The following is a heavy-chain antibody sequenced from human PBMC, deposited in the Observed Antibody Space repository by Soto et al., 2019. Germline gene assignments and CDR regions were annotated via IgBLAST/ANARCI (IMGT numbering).Heavy chain of an antibody. D-gene: IGHD2-15*01. CDR1: GGSISSYY. V-gene: IGHV4-59*01. CDR2: IYYSGST. CDR3: ARVIYCSGGSCGGGMDV. J-gene: IGHJ6*02. Sequence: QVQLQESGPGLVKPSETLSLTCTVSGGSISSYYWSWIRQPPGKGLEWIGYIYYSGSTNYNPSLKSRVTISVDTSKNPFSLKLSSVTAADTAVYYCARVIYCSGGSCGGGMDVWGQGTTVTVSS.